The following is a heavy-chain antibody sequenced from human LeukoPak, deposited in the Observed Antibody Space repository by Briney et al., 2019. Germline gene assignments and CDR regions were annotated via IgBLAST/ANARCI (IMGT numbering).Heavy chain of an antibody. V-gene: IGHV4-39*07. J-gene: IGHJ6*03. CDR3: ARPLVRGVNSYYFYMDV. CDR2: FYYSGST. CDR1: GGSISSSSYY. D-gene: IGHD3-10*01. Sequence: SETLSLTCTVSGGSISSSSYYWGWIRQPPGKGLEWIGSFYYSGSTYYNPSLKSRVTISVDTSKNQFSLRLSSVTAADTAVYYCARPLVRGVNSYYFYMDVWGKGATVTTSS.